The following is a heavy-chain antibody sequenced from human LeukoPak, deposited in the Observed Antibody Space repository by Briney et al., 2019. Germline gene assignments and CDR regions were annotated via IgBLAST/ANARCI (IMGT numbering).Heavy chain of an antibody. D-gene: IGHD4-17*01. Sequence: GESLRISCKGSDYSFTSYWINWVRQVPGKGLEWMGRIDPSDSYTNYSPSFQGHVTISADKSISTAYLQWSSLKASDTAMYYCARGNGDYYFDYWGQGTLVTVSS. V-gene: IGHV5-10-1*01. CDR3: ARGNGDYYFDY. CDR2: IDPSDSYT. CDR1: DYSFTSYW. J-gene: IGHJ4*02.